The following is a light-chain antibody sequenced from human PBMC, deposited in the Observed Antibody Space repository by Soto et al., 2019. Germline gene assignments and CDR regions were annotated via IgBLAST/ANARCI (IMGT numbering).Light chain of an antibody. CDR2: GNS. CDR1: SSNIGAGYD. Sequence: QSVLTQPPSVSGAPGQRVTISCTGSSSNIGAGYDVHWYQQLPGTAPKLLIYGNSNRPSGVPDRFSGSTSGTSASLATTGLQALAEADYYFQSYDSSLSGWVFGGGTQLTVL. J-gene: IGLJ3*02. V-gene: IGLV1-40*01. CDR3: QSYDSSLSGWV.